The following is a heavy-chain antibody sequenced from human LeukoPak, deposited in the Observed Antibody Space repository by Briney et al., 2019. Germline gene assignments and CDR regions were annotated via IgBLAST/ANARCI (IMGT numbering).Heavy chain of an antibody. CDR1: GFTFSRNS. Sequence: GGSLRLSCAASGFTFSRNSMIWVRQAPGKGLEWLSSISSSGSTIYYADSVKGRFTISRDTAKNSLYLQMNSLRAEDTAVYYCARDRAHCSSTSCYHFDYWGQGTLVTVSS. CDR2: ISSSGSTI. J-gene: IGHJ4*02. CDR3: ARDRAHCSSTSCYHFDY. V-gene: IGHV3-48*01. D-gene: IGHD2-2*01.